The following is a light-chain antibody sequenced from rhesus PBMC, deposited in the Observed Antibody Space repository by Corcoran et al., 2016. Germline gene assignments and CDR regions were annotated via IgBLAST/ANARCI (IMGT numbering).Light chain of an antibody. V-gene: IGKV1-33*02. J-gene: IGKJ2*01. CDR3: QQYSSRYS. CDR1: QGISNA. Sequence: DIQMSQSPSSLSASVGDKVTITCRASQGISNALAWYQQKPGKAPKLLIYAASSLQSGVPSRFSGSGSGTDFPLTISSLQSEDFATYYCQQYSSRYSFGQGTKVEIK. CDR2: AAS.